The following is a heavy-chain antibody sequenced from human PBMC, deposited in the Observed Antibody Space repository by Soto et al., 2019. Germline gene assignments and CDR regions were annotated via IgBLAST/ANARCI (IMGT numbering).Heavy chain of an antibody. Sequence: PSETLSLTCTVSGGSISSSIYYWGWIRQPPGKGLEWIGSIYYSGSTNYNPSLKSRVTISVDTSKNQFSLKLSSVTAADTAVYYCARDTYYYGSGSYGDDAFDIWGQGTMVTVSS. CDR1: GGSISSSIYY. CDR3: ARDTYYYGSGSYGDDAFDI. J-gene: IGHJ3*02. CDR2: IYYSGST. D-gene: IGHD3-10*01. V-gene: IGHV4-39*07.